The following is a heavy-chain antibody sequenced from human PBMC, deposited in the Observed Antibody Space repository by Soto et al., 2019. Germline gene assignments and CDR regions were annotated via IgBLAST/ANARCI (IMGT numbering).Heavy chain of an antibody. J-gene: IGHJ4*02. CDR3: AAEGLVPYYFDY. Sequence: ASVKVSCKASGFTFTSSAVQWVRQARGQRLEWIGWIVVGSGNTNYAQKFQERVTITRDMSTSTAYMELSSLRSEDTAVYYCAAEGLVPYYFDYWGQGTLVTVSS. CDR1: GFTFTSSA. D-gene: IGHD3-9*01. V-gene: IGHV1-58*01. CDR2: IVVGSGNT.